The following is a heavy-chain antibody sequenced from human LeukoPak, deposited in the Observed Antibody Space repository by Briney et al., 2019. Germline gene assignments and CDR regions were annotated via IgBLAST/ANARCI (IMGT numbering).Heavy chain of an antibody. CDR2: IYYSGST. CDR3: ARKLSSSWTYYYYGMDV. Sequence: PSEALSLTCTVSGGSISSSSYYWGWIRQPPGKGLEWIGSIYYSGSTYYNPSLKSRVTISVDTSKNQFSLKLSSVTAADTAVYYCARKLSSSWTYYYYGMDVWGQGTTVTVSS. D-gene: IGHD6-13*01. J-gene: IGHJ6*02. V-gene: IGHV4-39*01. CDR1: GGSISSSSYY.